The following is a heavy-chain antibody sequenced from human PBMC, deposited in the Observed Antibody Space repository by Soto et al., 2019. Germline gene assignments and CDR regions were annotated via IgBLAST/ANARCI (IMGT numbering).Heavy chain of an antibody. D-gene: IGHD3-16*01. CDR2: ISAYNGNT. V-gene: IGHV1-18*01. CDR1: GYTFTSYG. CDR3: ARESDDYVCGSSYPWFDP. Sequence: QVQLVQSGAEVKKPGASVKVSCKASGYTFTSYGISWVRQAPGQGLEWMGWISAYNGNTNYAQKLQGRVTMTTDTTTSTAYMELRSLRSDDTAVYYCARESDDYVCGSSYPWFDPWGQGTLVTVSS. J-gene: IGHJ5*02.